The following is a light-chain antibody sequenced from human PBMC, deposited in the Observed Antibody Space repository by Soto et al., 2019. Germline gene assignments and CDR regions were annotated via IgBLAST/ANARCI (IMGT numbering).Light chain of an antibody. CDR1: ESVSTW. J-gene: IGKJ1*01. CDR3: QHYKTYPLT. Sequence: DIQMTQSPSTLSASVGDRVHITCRASESVSTWLAWYQQKPGKAPKLLIYDASSLESGVPSRFSGTGSGTQFTLTISSLQPDDFATYYCQHYKTYPLTFGQGTRVEI. CDR2: DAS. V-gene: IGKV1-5*01.